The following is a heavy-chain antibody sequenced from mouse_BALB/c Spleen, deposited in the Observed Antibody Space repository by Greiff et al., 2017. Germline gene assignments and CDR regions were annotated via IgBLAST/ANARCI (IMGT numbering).Heavy chain of an antibody. Sequence: QVQLQQSGAELARPGASVKLSCKASGYTFTSYWMQWVKQRPGQGLEWIGAIYPGDGDTRYTQKFKGKATLTADKSSSTAYMQLSSLASEDSAVYYCARGAYDEPDYWGQGTTLTVSS. V-gene: IGHV1-87*01. D-gene: IGHD2-14*01. J-gene: IGHJ2*01. CDR2: IYPGDGDT. CDR1: GYTFTSYW. CDR3: ARGAYDEPDY.